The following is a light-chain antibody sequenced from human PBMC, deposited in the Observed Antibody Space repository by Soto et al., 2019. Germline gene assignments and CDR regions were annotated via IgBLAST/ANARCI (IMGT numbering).Light chain of an antibody. CDR2: DAS. Sequence: EIVLTQSPATLSLSPGERATLSCRASQSVSSSYLAWYQQKPGLAPRLLIYDASSRATGIPARFSGSGSGTDFTLTISRLEPEDFAVYYCQQYGSSPTWTFGQGTKVEIK. CDR1: QSVSSSY. CDR3: QQYGSSPTWT. J-gene: IGKJ1*01. V-gene: IGKV3D-20*01.